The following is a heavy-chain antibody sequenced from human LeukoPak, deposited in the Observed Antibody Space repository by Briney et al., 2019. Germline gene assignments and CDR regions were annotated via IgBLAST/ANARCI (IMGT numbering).Heavy chain of an antibody. D-gene: IGHD6-19*01. V-gene: IGHV4-59*01. CDR3: ARAHSSGWPHMFDP. Sequence: SETLSLTCTVSGGSISSYYWSWIRQPPGKGLEWIGNIYYSGSTNYNPSLKSRVTISIDTSKNQFSLKVSSVTAADTAVYYCARAHSSGWPHMFDPWGQGTLVTVPS. CDR1: GGSISSYY. J-gene: IGHJ5*02. CDR2: IYYSGST.